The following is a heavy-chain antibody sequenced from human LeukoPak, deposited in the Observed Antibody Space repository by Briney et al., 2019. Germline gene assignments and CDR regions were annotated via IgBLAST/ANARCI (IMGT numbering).Heavy chain of an antibody. CDR1: GGSISRSSDY. CDR2: ISYSGST. CDR3: ARLGGGQLVPLDS. J-gene: IGHJ4*02. Sequence: SETLSLTCTVSGGSISRSSDYWGWIRQPPGKGLEWVGTISYSGSTYYNPSLKSRVTISVDTSKNQFSLKVTSVTATDTAVYFCARLGGGQLVPLDSWGQGTLVTVSS. D-gene: IGHD6-6*01. V-gene: IGHV4-39*01.